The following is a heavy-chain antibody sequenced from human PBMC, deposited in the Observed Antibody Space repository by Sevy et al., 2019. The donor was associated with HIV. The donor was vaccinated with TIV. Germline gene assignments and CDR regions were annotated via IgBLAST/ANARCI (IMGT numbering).Heavy chain of an antibody. V-gene: IGHV1-69*06. D-gene: IGHD3-22*01. CDR3: ARAPYYYDSSATFGGAFDI. CDR2: IIPIFGTA. CDR1: GGTFSSYA. Sequence: ASVKVSCKASGGTFSSYAISWVRQAPGQGLEWMGGIIPIFGTANYAQKFQGRVTITADKSTSTAYMELGSLRSEDTAVYYCARAPYYYDSSATFGGAFDIWGQGTMVTVSS. J-gene: IGHJ3*02.